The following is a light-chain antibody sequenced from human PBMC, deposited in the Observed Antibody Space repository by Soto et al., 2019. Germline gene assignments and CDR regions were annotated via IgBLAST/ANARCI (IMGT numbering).Light chain of an antibody. CDR2: AAS. J-gene: IGKJ4*01. CDR1: QRVSTW. CDR3: QQVKGFPLT. V-gene: IGKV1-12*01. Sequence: IEITQATPSVSASVGDRVTISCLASQRVSTWLAWYQQKPGKAPRLLIYAASSLQSGVPTRFSGSGSGTDFTLTITNLQPEDSAVYYCQQVKGFPLTFGGGTKVDIK.